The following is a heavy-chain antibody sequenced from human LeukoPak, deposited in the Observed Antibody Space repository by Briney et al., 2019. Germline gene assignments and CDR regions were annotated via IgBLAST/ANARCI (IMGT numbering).Heavy chain of an antibody. CDR3: ARDPLGVGASWLQDAFDI. D-gene: IGHD1-26*01. CDR2: INQDGSEK. CDR1: GFTFSHYW. J-gene: IGHJ3*02. V-gene: IGHV3-7*01. Sequence: PGGSLRLSCAASGFTFSHYWMSWVRQAPGKGLEWVASINQDGSEKYYVDSVKGRFTISRDNAKNSLYLQMNSLRAEDTAVYYCARDPLGVGASWLQDAFDIWGQGTMVTVSS.